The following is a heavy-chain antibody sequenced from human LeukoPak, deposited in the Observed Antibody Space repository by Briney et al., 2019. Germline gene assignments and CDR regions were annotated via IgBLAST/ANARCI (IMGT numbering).Heavy chain of an antibody. CDR2: ISYSSSAI. V-gene: IGHV3-48*02. CDR3: ARDSYGSSGYYYVSDY. D-gene: IGHD3-22*01. CDR1: GFTFSTYS. J-gene: IGHJ4*02. Sequence: GGSLILSCAASGFTFSTYSMNWVRQAPGKGLEWVSYISYSSSAIYYADSVKGRFTISRDNAKNSLYLQMNSLRDEDTAVYYCARDSYGSSGYYYVSDYWGQGTLVTVSS.